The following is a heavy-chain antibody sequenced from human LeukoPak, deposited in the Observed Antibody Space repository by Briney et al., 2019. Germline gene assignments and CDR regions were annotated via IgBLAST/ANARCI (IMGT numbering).Heavy chain of an antibody. J-gene: IGHJ4*02. CDR2: ISPIFGTA. Sequence: GSSVKVPCKASGGTFSGYAISWVRQAPGQGLEWMGRISPIFGTANYAQKFQGRVTITTDESTSTAYMELSSLRSEDTAVYYCARDGESSGYNYWGQGTLVTVSS. D-gene: IGHD3-22*01. V-gene: IGHV1-69*05. CDR1: GGTFSGYA. CDR3: ARDGESSGYNY.